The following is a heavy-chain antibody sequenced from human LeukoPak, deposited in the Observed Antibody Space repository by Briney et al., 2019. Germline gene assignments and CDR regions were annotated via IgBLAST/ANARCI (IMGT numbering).Heavy chain of an antibody. V-gene: IGHV7-4-1*02. CDR3: ARDAALGYYDSSASADP. D-gene: IGHD3-22*01. Sequence: GASVKVSCKASGYTFTSYAMNWVRQAPGQGLEWMGWINTNTGNPTYAQGFTGRFVFSLDTSVSTAYLQISSLKAEDTAVYYCARDAALGYYDSSASADPWGQGTLVTVSS. CDR2: INTNTGNP. CDR1: GYTFTSYA. J-gene: IGHJ5*02.